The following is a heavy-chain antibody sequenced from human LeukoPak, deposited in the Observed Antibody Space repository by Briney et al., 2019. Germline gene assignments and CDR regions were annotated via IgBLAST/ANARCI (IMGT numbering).Heavy chain of an antibody. Sequence: ASVKVSCKASGYTFTSYAMHWVRQAPGQRLEWMGWINAGNSNTKYSQKFQGRVTITRDTSASTAYMELRSLRSDDTAVYYCARHMVNWVDPWGQGTLVTVSS. V-gene: IGHV1-3*01. CDR1: GYTFTSYA. D-gene: IGHD3-10*01. J-gene: IGHJ5*02. CDR3: ARHMVNWVDP. CDR2: INAGNSNT.